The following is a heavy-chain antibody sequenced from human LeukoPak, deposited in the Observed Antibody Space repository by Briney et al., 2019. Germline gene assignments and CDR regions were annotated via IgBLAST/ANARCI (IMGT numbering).Heavy chain of an antibody. J-gene: IGHJ4*02. CDR2: ISSSSSTI. D-gene: IGHD2-8*01. Sequence: GGSLRLSCAASGFTFSSYSMNWVRQAPGKGLECVSYISSSSSTIYYADSVKGRFTISRDNAKNSLYLQMNSLRAEDTAVYYCARELWDIVLMVYAMGVFDYWGQGTLVTVSS. V-gene: IGHV3-48*01. CDR3: ARELWDIVLMVYAMGVFDY. CDR1: GFTFSSYS.